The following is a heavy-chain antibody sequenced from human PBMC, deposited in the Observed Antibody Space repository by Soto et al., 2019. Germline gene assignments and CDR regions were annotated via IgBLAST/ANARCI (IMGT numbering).Heavy chain of an antibody. CDR3: ARVGCSSTSSYTFAP. V-gene: IGHV3-30-3*01. D-gene: IGHD2-2*02. Sequence: GFLRPSSEATGVTCSDYIMHWISQARGNGLEWVAVISYAGSNNFCEDAVRGRFTVPRDNSKNTLYLQMNSLRVEDTAVYYCARVGCSSTSSYTFAPWGQGTLVTVS. J-gene: IGHJ5*02. CDR1: GVTCSDYI. CDR2: ISYAGSNN.